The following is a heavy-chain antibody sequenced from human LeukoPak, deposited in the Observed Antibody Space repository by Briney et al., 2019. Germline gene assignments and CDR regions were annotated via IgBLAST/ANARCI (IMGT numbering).Heavy chain of an antibody. J-gene: IGHJ6*03. CDR3: ARQVGVYYMDV. D-gene: IGHD3-22*01. Sequence: SSETLSLTCAVSGYSISSGYYWGWIRQPPGKGLKWIGSMYHSGSTYYNPSLKSRVTISVDTSKNQFSLELSSVTAADTAVYYCARQVGVYYMDVWGTGTTVTVSS. V-gene: IGHV4-38-2*01. CDR2: MYHSGST. CDR1: GYSISSGYY.